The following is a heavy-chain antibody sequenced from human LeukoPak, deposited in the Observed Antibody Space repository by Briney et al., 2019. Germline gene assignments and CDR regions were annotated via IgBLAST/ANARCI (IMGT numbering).Heavy chain of an antibody. Sequence: PGGSLRLSCAASEFTFSSYAMTWVRQAPGKGLEWVSSVSGSGRNTFYPDSVEGRFTISRDNSKNTVYLQMNSLRADDTAVYYCVKSRRVGANQRGLFDYWGQEHWSPSPQ. J-gene: IGHJ4*01. D-gene: IGHD1-26*01. CDR2: VSGSGRNT. CDR1: EFTFSSYA. V-gene: IGHV3-23*01. CDR3: VKSRRVGANQRGLFDY.